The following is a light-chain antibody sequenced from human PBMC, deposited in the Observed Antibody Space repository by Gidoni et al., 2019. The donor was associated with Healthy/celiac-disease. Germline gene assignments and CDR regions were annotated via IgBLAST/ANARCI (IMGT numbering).Light chain of an antibody. V-gene: IGKV4-1*01. J-gene: IGKJ4*01. CDR3: QQYYSTLLT. CDR2: WAS. Sequence: DIVMPHSPASLALSLGARDTITCKSSQSVLYSSNNKNYVAWYQQKPGQPPKLLIYWASTRESGVPDRFSGSGSGTDFTLTISSLQAEDGAVYYCQQYYSTLLTFGGGTKVEIK. CDR1: QSVLYSSNNKNY.